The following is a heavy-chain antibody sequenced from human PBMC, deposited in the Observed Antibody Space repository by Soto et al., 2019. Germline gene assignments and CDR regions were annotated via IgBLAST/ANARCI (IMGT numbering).Heavy chain of an antibody. V-gene: IGHV4-59*01. CDR3: ARGRGYSGQRRGWFDP. J-gene: IGHJ5*02. CDR1: GGSISTYY. CDR2: IYYSGRT. D-gene: IGHD5-12*01. Sequence: QLQLQESGPGLVKPSETLSLTCTVSGGSISTYYWNWIRQPPGKGLEWIGDIYYSGRTNYNPSLKSRVAISVDMSKNQFSLNLRSVTPADTAVYYCARGRGYSGQRRGWFDPWGQGTLVTVSS.